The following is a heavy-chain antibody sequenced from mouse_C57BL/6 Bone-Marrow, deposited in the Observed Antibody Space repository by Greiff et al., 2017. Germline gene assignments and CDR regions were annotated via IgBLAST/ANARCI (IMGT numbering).Heavy chain of an antibody. V-gene: IGHV5-4*01. CDR3: ARDPGTLDY. CDR2: ISDGGSYT. D-gene: IGHD4-1*01. CDR1: GFTFSSYA. J-gene: IGHJ2*01. Sequence: EVKLMESGGGLVKPGGSLKLSCAASGFTFSSYAMSWVRQTPEKRLEWVATISDGGSYTYYPDNVKGRFTISRDNAKNNLYLQMSHLKSEDTAMXYCARDPGTLDYWGQGTTLTVSS.